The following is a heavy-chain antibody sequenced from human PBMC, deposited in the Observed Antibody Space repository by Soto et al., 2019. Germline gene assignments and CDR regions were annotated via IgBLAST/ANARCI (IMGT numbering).Heavy chain of an antibody. D-gene: IGHD3-3*01. V-gene: IGHV1-18*01. CDR1: GYTLTSYG. J-gene: IGHJ4*02. CDR3: ARDNSGDFWSGYSHYYFDY. CDR2: ISAYSGHT. Sequence: EASVKVSCKTSGYTLTSYGISWVRQAPGQGPEWMGWISAYSGHTNYAQKFQGRLTMTTDTSTRIAYMELRSLRSDDTALYYCARDNSGDFWSGYSHYYFDYWGQGTLVTVSS.